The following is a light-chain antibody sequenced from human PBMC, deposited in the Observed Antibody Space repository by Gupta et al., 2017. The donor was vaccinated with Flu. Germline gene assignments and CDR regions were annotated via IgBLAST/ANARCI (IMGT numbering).Light chain of an antibody. CDR3: QQDNSYSGT. J-gene: IGKJ2*02. V-gene: IGKV1-5*03. CDR1: QSISSW. CDR2: KAS. Sequence: DIQMTQSPSTLSASVGDRVTITCRASQSISSWLAWYQQKPGKAPKLLIYKASRVESGVPSRFSGSGSGTEFTLTISSLQPDDFATYYCQQDNSYSGTFGQGTKLEIK.